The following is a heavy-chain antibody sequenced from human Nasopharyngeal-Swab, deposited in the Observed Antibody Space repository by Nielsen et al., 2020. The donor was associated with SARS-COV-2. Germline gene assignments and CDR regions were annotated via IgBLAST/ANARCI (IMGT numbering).Heavy chain of an antibody. CDR2: IYPGYSDT. J-gene: IGHJ5*02. D-gene: IGHD5-12*01. V-gene: IGHV5-51*01. CDR1: GYSFTSYW. Sequence: GGSLRLSCKGSGYSFTSYWIGWVRQMPGKGLEWMGIIYPGYSDTRYSPSFQGQVTISADKSISTAYLQWSSLKASDTAMYYCAMPGDSGYDYHWGQGTLVTVSS. CDR3: AMPGDSGYDYH.